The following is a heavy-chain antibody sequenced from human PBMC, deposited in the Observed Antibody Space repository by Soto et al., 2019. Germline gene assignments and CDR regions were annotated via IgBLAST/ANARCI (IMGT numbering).Heavy chain of an antibody. V-gene: IGHV5-51*01. D-gene: IGHD6-19*01. CDR1: GYSFSTYL. CDR2: IYPGDSDT. J-gene: IGHJ6*02. CDR3: ARSRRGAYSSGWYSPSGYYNYGIDV. Sequence: GESLKISCNASGYSFSTYLIGWVRQLPGEGLEWMGIIYPGDSDTKYSPSLQGQVTISADTSISTAYLQWTSLKASDTAMYYCARSRRGAYSSGWYSPSGYYNYGIDVWGQGTKVTVSS.